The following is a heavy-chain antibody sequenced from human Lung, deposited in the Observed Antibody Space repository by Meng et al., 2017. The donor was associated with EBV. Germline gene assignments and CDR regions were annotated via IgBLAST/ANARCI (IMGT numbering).Heavy chain of an antibody. CDR1: GFTFSDYY. D-gene: IGHD3-10*01. CDR2: ISSTGSVI. V-gene: IGHV3-11*01. Sequence: QVQLVESGGXXVXPGXSLXLSCADSGFTFSDYYMSWIRQAPGGGLEWLSYISSTGSVIYYADSVKGRFSISRDNANNSLYLLMNSLRAEDTAVYYCARDLTKDYGSGSFDSWGQGTLVTVSS. CDR3: ARDLTKDYGSGSFDS. J-gene: IGHJ4*02.